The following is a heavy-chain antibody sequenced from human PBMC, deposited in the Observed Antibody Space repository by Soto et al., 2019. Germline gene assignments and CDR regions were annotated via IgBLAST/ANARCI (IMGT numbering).Heavy chain of an antibody. CDR2: IIPIFGTA. Sequence: SVKVSCKASGGTFSSYAISWVRQAPGQGLEWMGGIIPIFGTANYAQKFQGRVTITADESTSTAYMELSSLRSEDTAVYYCARDGYCSGGSCYSRQFDHWGQGALVTVSS. D-gene: IGHD2-15*01. J-gene: IGHJ4*02. V-gene: IGHV1-69*13. CDR1: GGTFSSYA. CDR3: ARDGYCSGGSCYSRQFDH.